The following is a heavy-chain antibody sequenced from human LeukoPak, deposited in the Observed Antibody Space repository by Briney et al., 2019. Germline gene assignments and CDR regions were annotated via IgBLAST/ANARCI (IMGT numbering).Heavy chain of an antibody. CDR2: IYYSGST. CDR1: GGSISSYY. D-gene: IGHD6-19*01. J-gene: IGHJ6*02. Sequence: SETLSLTCTVSGGSISSYYWSWIRQPPGKGLEWIGYIYYSGSTNYNPSLKSRVTISVDTSKNQFSLKLSSVAAADTAVYYCAREGLDYGMDVWGQGTTVTVSS. CDR3: AREGLDYGMDV. V-gene: IGHV4-59*01.